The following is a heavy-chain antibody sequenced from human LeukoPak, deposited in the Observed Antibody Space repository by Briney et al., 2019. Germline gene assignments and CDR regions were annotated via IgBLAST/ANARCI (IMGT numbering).Heavy chain of an antibody. V-gene: IGHV4-59*08. D-gene: IGHD1-26*01. CDR2: IHNSGRT. J-gene: IGHJ6*02. CDR1: GGSVSSYY. CDR3: ARHRVGASGRYYGMDV. Sequence: PSETLSLTCSVSGGSVSSYYWSWIRQSPGKGLEWIGYIHNSGRTNYNPSLKSRVTGFVDTSKNQVSLRLSSVTAADTAVYYCARHRVGASGRYYGMDVWGQGTTVTVSS.